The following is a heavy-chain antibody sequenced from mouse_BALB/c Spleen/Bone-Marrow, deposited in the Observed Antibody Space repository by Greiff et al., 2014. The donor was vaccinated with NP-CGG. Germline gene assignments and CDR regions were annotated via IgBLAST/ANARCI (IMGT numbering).Heavy chain of an antibody. CDR3: AGYYVTLFAY. Sequence: YISWLKQKPGQSLEWIAWIYAGTGVTTYNQNFTGKAQLTVDTSSSTAYMQFSSLTTEDSAIYYCAGYYVTLFAYWGQGTLVTVSA. CDR1: Y. CDR2: IYAGTGVT. D-gene: IGHD2-3*01. V-gene: IGHV1-84*02. J-gene: IGHJ3*01.